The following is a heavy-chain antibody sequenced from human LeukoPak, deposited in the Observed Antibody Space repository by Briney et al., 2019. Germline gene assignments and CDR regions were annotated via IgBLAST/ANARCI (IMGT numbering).Heavy chain of an antibody. CDR1: GDSIRSNNYY. D-gene: IGHD6-6*01. CDR2: IYTSGST. Sequence: SETLSLTCSVSGDSIRSNNYYWSWIRQPAGKGLEWIGRIYTSGSTIYSPSLQSRVTISIDKSKNQFSLRLTSVTAADTAVYYCARGRPYYFDYWGQGTLVTVSS. V-gene: IGHV4-61*02. CDR3: ARGRPYYFDY. J-gene: IGHJ4*02.